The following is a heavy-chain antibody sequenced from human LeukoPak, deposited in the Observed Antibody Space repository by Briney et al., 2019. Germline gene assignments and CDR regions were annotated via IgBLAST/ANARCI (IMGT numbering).Heavy chain of an antibody. CDR2: ISYDGSNK. V-gene: IGHV3-30*04. CDR3: APMSASSYDFWSGFNWIDP. D-gene: IGHD3-3*01. Sequence: GGSLRLSCAASGFTFSSYAMHWVRQAPGKGLEWVAVISYDGSNKYYADSVKGRFTISRDNSKNTLYLQMNSLRAEDTAVYYCAPMSASSYDFWSGFNWIDPWGQGTLVTV. CDR1: GFTFSSYA. J-gene: IGHJ5*02.